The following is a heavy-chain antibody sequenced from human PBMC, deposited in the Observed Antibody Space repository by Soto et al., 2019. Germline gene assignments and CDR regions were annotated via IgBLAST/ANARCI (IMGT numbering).Heavy chain of an antibody. CDR3: ARLYYGSGSYYAYYYYGMDV. CDR1: GGAISSRSYY. CDR2: QYYSGST. Sequence: PSVTLSLTCTVSGGAISSRSYYWGWVREPPGKGLEWIGSQYYSGSTYYNPSLKSRVTISVDTSKNQFSLKLSSVTAADTAVYYCARLYYGSGSYYAYYYYGMDVWGQGTTVT. J-gene: IGHJ6*02. D-gene: IGHD3-10*01. V-gene: IGHV4-39*01.